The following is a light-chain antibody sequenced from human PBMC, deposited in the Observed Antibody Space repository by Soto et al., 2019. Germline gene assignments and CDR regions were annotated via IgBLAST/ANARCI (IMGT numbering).Light chain of an antibody. CDR3: QTWGTGIRGV. V-gene: IGLV4-69*01. CDR2: LNSDGSH. Sequence: QPVLTQSPSASASLGASVKLTCTLSSGHSSYAIAWHQQQPDKGPRYLMKLNSDGSHTKGDGIPDRFSGSSSGAERYLTISSLQSEDEADYYCQTWGTGIRGVFGGGTKVTVL. J-gene: IGLJ2*01. CDR1: SGHSSYA.